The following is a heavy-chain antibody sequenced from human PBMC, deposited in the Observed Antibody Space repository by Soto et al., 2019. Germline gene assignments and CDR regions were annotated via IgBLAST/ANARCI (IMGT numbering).Heavy chain of an antibody. CDR3: ARDYPPDYYDSSRNSFDCWLGL. D-gene: IGHD3-22*01. Sequence: ASVKVSCKASGYTFTGYYMHWVRQAPGQGLEWMGWINPNSGGTNYAQKFQGRVTMTRDTSISTAYMELSRLRFDDTAVYYCARDYPPDYYDSSRNSFDCWLGLCDRGTLGTVSS. V-gene: IGHV1-2*02. CDR1: GYTFTGYY. J-gene: IGHJ5*02. CDR2: INPNSGGT.